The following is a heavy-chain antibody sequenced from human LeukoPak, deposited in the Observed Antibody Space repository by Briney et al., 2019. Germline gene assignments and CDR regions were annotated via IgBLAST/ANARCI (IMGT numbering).Heavy chain of an antibody. J-gene: IGHJ5*02. D-gene: IGHD2-2*01. CDR2: IYASGNT. V-gene: IGHV4-61*02. CDR1: GGSISSGTYY. CDR3: ARGVGSTSSNWFDP. Sequence: PSQTLSLTCTASGGSISSGTYYWSWIRQPAGKGLEWIGRIYASGNTNYNPSLKRRLTISVDTSRNQFSLKLTSVTAADTAVYYCARGVGSTSSNWFDPWGQGTLVTVSS.